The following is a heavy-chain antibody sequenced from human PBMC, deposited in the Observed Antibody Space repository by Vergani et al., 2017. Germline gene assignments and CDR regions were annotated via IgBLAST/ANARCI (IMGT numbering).Heavy chain of an antibody. CDR3: VRGSSSAY. J-gene: IGHJ4*02. CDR1: GYTFSSYY. CDR2: INPSGAGA. D-gene: IGHD6-6*01. V-gene: IGHV1-46*01. Sequence: QVQLVQSGAEVKKPGASAKVSCKASGYTFSSYYMSWVRQAPGQGLEWMGIINPSGAGATYAQKFQGRVTMTRDTSTSTFYLELSSLRSEDTAVYYCVRGSSSAYWGLGTLVTVSS.